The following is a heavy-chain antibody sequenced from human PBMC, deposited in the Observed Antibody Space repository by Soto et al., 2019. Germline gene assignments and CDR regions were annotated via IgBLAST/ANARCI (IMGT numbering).Heavy chain of an antibody. CDR3: ARERQQWLPVTYYFDY. D-gene: IGHD6-19*01. CDR1: GGSISSYY. J-gene: IGHJ4*02. CDR2: IYTSGST. V-gene: IGHV4-4*07. Sequence: KPSETLSLTCIVSGGSISSYYWNWIRQPAGKGLEWIGRIYTSGSTNYNPSLKSRVTMSVDTSKNQFSLKLSSVTAADTAVYYCARERQQWLPVTYYFDYWGQGTLVTVSS.